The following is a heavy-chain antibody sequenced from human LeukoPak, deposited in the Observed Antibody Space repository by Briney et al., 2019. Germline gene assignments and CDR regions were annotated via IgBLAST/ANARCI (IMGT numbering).Heavy chain of an antibody. Sequence: GGSLRLSCAASGFTLSSYSMSWVRQAPGKGLEWVSHISTSISTIYYADSVVGRFTISRDNAKNPLCLQMNSLRAEDTAVYYCARGGNWNDFDYWGQGTLVTVSS. CDR1: GFTLSSYS. CDR3: ARGGNWNDFDY. J-gene: IGHJ4*02. CDR2: ISTSISTI. V-gene: IGHV3-48*01. D-gene: IGHD3-16*01.